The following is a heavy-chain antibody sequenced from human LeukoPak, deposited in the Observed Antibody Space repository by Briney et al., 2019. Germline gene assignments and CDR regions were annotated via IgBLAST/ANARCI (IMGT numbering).Heavy chain of an antibody. Sequence: LSQTLSLTCAISGDSVSGNSATWNWIRQSPSRGLEWLGRTYYRSTWYNDYAVSVRGRITVNPDTSKNQFSLHLNSVTPEDTAVYYCARRLTQYDCFDPWGQGILVTVSS. CDR2: TYYRSTWYN. CDR1: GDSVSGNSAT. CDR3: ARRLTQYDCFDP. D-gene: IGHD2-2*01. J-gene: IGHJ5*02. V-gene: IGHV6-1*01.